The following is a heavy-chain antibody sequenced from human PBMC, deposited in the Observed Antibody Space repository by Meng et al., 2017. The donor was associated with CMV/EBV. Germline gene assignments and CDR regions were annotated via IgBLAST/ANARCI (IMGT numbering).Heavy chain of an antibody. D-gene: IGHD3-22*01. CDR3: ARDTMMIMSFDH. Sequence: QVQRVQSGAEVRKPGASVKVSCKASGYTFTHHGIRWVRQAPGQGREWMGWISGYNDNTKYARHLQGRVTMTTDTSTNTSYMKLRSLRSDDTAIYYCARDTMMIMSFDHWGPGTLVTVSS. CDR2: ISGYNDNT. V-gene: IGHV1-18*01. J-gene: IGHJ4*02. CDR1: GYTFTHHG.